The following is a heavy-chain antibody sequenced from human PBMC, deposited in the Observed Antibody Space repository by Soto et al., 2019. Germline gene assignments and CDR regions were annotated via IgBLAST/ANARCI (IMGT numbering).Heavy chain of an antibody. CDR3: ARDVQSEVWCFDL. V-gene: IGHV3-21*01. CDR2: ISSSSSYI. D-gene: IGHD1-1*01. CDR1: GFTFSSCS. Sequence: PVGSLRLSCAASGFTFSSCSMNWVRQAPGKGLEWVSSISSSSSYIYYADSVKGRFTISRDNAKNSLYLQMNSLRAEDTAVYYCARDVQSEVWCFDLWGRGTLVTVSP. J-gene: IGHJ2*01.